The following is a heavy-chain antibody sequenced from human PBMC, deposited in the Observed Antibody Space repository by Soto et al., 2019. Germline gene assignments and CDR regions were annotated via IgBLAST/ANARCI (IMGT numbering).Heavy chain of an antibody. J-gene: IGHJ1*01. CDR2: ISSSSSYI. CDR1: GFTFSSYS. Sequence: EVQLMESGGGLVKPGGSLRLSCAASGFTFSSYSMNWVRQAPGKGLEWVSSISSSSSYIYYADSVKGRFTISRDNAKNSLYLQINSLTAEDTAVYYCAIDRDIVVVPAALRGPSWGPRTLVTVSS. V-gene: IGHV3-21*01. CDR3: AIDRDIVVVPAALRGPS. D-gene: IGHD2-2*01.